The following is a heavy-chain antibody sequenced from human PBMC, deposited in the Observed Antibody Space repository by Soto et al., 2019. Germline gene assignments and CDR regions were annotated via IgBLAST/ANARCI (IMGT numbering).Heavy chain of an antibody. D-gene: IGHD3-3*01. V-gene: IGHV1-69*13. J-gene: IGHJ5*02. CDR1: GGTFSSYA. Sequence: SSVKVSCKASGGTFSSYAISWVRQAPGQGLEWMGGIIPIFGTANYAQKFQGRVTITADESTSTAYMELSSLRSEDTAVYYCARDMGLRFRAWFDPWGQGTLVTVSS. CDR3: ARDMGLRFRAWFDP. CDR2: IIPIFGTA.